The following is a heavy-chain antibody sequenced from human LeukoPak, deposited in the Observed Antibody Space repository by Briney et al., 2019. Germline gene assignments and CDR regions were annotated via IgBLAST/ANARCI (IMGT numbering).Heavy chain of an antibody. CDR3: ARAQRGYSYGYGRGPPYYFDY. V-gene: IGHV4-34*01. J-gene: IGHJ4*02. CDR2: INHSGST. Sequence: NPSETLSLTCAVYGGSFSGYYWSWIRQPPGKGLEWIGEINHSGSTNYNPSLKSRVTISVDTSKNQFSLKLSSVTAADTAVYYCARAQRGYSYGYGRGPPYYFDYWSQGTLVTVSS. CDR1: GGSFSGYY. D-gene: IGHD5-18*01.